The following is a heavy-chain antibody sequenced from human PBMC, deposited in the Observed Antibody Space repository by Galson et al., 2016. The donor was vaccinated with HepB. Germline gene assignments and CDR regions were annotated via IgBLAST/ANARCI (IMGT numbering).Heavy chain of an antibody. V-gene: IGHV3-7*01. D-gene: IGHD3/OR15-3a*01. CDR2: IDRDGSET. CDR3: TTYRGPTWTFFDS. CDR1: RFTFSNFW. Sequence: SLRLSCAASRFTFSNFWMVWVRQAPGKGLEWVANIDRDGSETNYVDSVKGRFTISRDNAKNSLYLQMNNLRAEDTATYYCTTYRGPTWTFFDSWGQGTLVTVSS. J-gene: IGHJ4*02.